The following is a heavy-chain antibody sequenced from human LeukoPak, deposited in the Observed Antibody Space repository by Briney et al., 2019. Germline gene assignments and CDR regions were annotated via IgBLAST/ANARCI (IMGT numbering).Heavy chain of an antibody. CDR2: ISDDGSNK. CDR3: ARELPDRYYYYGMDV. Sequence: TGGSLRLSCAASGFTFSSYAMHWVRQAPGKGPEWVAVISDDGSNKHYVDSVKGRFTISRDNSKNTLYLQMNSLRAEDTAVYYCARELPDRYYYYGMDVWGQGTTVTVSS. CDR1: GFTFSSYA. D-gene: IGHD1-14*01. V-gene: IGHV3-30*04. J-gene: IGHJ6*02.